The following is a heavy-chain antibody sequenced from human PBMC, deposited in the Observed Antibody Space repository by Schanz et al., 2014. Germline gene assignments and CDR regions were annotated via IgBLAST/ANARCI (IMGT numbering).Heavy chain of an antibody. D-gene: IGHD3-22*01. CDR3: AKIRYDSSGYYLPYYGMDV. Sequence: VQLVESGGGVVQPGGSLRLSCAASGFSVSSNFMTWVRQAPGKGLEWVSLIYSGGDTNYAGSVKGRFTISRDGSKNTLYLQMNSLRAEDTAVYYCAKIRYDSSGYYLPYYGMDVWGQGTTVIVSS. CDR2: IYSGGDT. J-gene: IGHJ6*02. CDR1: GFSVSSNF. V-gene: IGHV3-66*01.